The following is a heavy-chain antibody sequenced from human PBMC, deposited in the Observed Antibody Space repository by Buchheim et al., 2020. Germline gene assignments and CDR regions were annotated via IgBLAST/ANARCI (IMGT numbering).Heavy chain of an antibody. D-gene: IGHD1-26*01. CDR1: GGPIISGGYY. CDR2: IYYSGST. Sequence: QVQLQESGPGLVKPSQTLSLTCTVSGGPIISGGYYWSWIRQHPGKGLEWIGYIYYSGSTYYHPSLKSLVTLSVDTSKNQFSLKRSSVTAADTGVYYCARDHFYSGRNYGMDVWGQGTT. J-gene: IGHJ6*02. CDR3: ARDHFYSGRNYGMDV. V-gene: IGHV4-31*01.